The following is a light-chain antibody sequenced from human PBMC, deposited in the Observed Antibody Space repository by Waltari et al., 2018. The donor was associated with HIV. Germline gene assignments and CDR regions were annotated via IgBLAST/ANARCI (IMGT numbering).Light chain of an antibody. J-gene: IGKJ1*01. Sequence: DIQMTQSPAPLSASVGDRVTITCRTSQSVSTWFAWYQQRPGKAPRVLIDGASTLETGVPSRFSGSGSGTEFTLTISSLQPDDFATYYCQQYHTQRTFGQGT. CDR1: QSVSTW. CDR2: GAS. CDR3: QQYHTQRT. V-gene: IGKV1-5*03.